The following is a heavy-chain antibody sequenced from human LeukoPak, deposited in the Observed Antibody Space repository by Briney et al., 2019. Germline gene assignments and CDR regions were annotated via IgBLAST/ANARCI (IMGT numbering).Heavy chain of an antibody. V-gene: IGHV3-72*01. CDR2: IKDKVSNFSA. CDR3: ATIRGVMGY. J-gene: IGHJ4*01. CDR1: GFTFSDYF. Sequence: GGSLRLSCAASGFTFSDYFMDRVRQAPGKGLEWVGRIKDKVSNFSAQYAASLKGRFTISRDDSKNSLYLQINSLGTEDTAVYYCATIRGVMGYWGHGTLVTVSS. D-gene: IGHD3-10*01.